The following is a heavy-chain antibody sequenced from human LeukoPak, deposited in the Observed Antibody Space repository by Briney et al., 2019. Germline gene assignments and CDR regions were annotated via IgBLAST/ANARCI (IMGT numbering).Heavy chain of an antibody. Sequence: GGSLRLSCAASGFTFSSYAMHWVRQAPGKGLEWVAVISYDGSNKYYADSVKGRFTISRDNSKNTLYLQMNSLRAEDTAVYYCARGLGYSNYALYYFDYWGQGTLVTVSS. CDR2: ISYDGSNK. D-gene: IGHD4-11*01. CDR3: ARGLGYSNYALYYFDY. V-gene: IGHV3-30-3*01. CDR1: GFTFSSYA. J-gene: IGHJ4*02.